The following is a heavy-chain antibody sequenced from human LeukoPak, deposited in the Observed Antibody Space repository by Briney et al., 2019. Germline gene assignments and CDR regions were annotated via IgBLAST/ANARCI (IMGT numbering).Heavy chain of an antibody. V-gene: IGHV4-34*01. CDR1: GASFNTYY. CDR2: VNHEGDT. J-gene: IGHJ5*01. D-gene: IGHD2-8*01. Sequence: SETLSLTCAVYGASFNTYYWTWIRQSPDKGLEWIGEVNHEGDTNVNPSLRSRVVMSVDASKNQFSLKLTSVTATDTAVYFCARGPVALPNDRLNFFFDFWGQGTLVTVSS. CDR3: ARGPVALPNDRLNFFFDF.